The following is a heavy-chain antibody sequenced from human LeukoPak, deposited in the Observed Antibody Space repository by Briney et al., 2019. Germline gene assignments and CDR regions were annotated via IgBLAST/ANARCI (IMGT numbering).Heavy chain of an antibody. CDR1: GFTFSSYS. V-gene: IGHV3-21*01. D-gene: IGHD2-15*01. J-gene: IGHJ3*02. Sequence: GGSLRLSCAASGFTFSSYSMNWVRQAPGKGLEWVSSISSSSSYIYYADSVKGRFTISRDNAKNSLYLQMNSLRAEDTAVYYCARVGGQLLLDAFGIWGQGTMVTVSS. CDR2: ISSSSSYI. CDR3: ARVGGQLLLDAFGI.